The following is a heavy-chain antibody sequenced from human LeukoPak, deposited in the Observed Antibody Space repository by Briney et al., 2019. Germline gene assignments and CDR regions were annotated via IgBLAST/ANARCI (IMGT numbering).Heavy chain of an antibody. CDR1: GYTFTGYY. Sequence: GASVKVSCKASGYTFTGYYMHWVRQAPGQGLEWMGRINPNSGGTNYAQKFQGRVTMTRDTSISTAYMELSRLRSDDTAVYYCARVAPRVITYCGGDCYYDAFDIWGQGTMVTVSS. D-gene: IGHD2-21*02. CDR2: INPNSGGT. CDR3: ARVAPRVITYCGGDCYYDAFDI. J-gene: IGHJ3*02. V-gene: IGHV1-2*06.